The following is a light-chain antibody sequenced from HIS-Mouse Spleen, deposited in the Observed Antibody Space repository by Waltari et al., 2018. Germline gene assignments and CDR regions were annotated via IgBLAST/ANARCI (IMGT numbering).Light chain of an antibody. J-gene: IGLJ2*01. V-gene: IGLV2-18*01. Sequence: QSALTQPPSVSGSPGQSATISCTGTSRHVGSYNRVSWYQQPPGTAPKLMIYEVSHRPSGVPDRFSGSKSGNTASLTISGLQAEDEADYYCSLYTSSSTLVFGGGTKLTVL. CDR3: SLYTSSSTLV. CDR2: EVS. CDR1: SRHVGSYNR.